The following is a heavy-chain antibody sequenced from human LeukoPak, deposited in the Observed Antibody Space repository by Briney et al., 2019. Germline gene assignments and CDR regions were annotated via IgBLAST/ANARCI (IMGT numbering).Heavy chain of an antibody. Sequence: PGGSLRLSCAASGFTFSSYSMNWVRQAPGKGLEWVSSISSSSSYIYYAGSAKGRFTISRDNAKNSLYLQMNSLRAEDTAVYYCASHRVRLKAIDYWGQGTLVTVSS. CDR3: ASHRVRLKAIDY. J-gene: IGHJ4*02. CDR2: ISSSSSYI. CDR1: GFTFSSYS. D-gene: IGHD1-14*01. V-gene: IGHV3-21*01.